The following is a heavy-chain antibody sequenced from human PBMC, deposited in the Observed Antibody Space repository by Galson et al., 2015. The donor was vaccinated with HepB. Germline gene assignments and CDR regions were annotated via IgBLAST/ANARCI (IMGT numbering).Heavy chain of an antibody. V-gene: IGHV3-23*01. Sequence: SLRLSCAGSGFIFRHHAMAWIRQAPGKGLEWVSGINGRGSTRSYSGAVKGRFSISRDNSKDTVFLRMDNLRAEDTAVYYCVKEDSWFGGDWFDPWGQGALVTVS. CDR1: GFIFRHHA. CDR2: INGRGSTR. CDR3: VKEDSWFGGDWFDP. D-gene: IGHD3-16*01. J-gene: IGHJ5*02.